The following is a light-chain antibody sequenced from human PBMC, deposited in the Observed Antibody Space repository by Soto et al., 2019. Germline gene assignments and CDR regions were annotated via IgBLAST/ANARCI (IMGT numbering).Light chain of an antibody. CDR1: QSVSSW. CDR3: QQYNFFPYT. Sequence: DIQMTQSPSTLSASVGHRVTITCRDSQSVSSWLAWYQQKPGKAPKLLIYDASSLESGVPSRFSGGGSGTVFTLTISSLQPDDFATYYCQQYNFFPYTFGQGTKLEIK. J-gene: IGKJ2*01. CDR2: DAS. V-gene: IGKV1-5*01.